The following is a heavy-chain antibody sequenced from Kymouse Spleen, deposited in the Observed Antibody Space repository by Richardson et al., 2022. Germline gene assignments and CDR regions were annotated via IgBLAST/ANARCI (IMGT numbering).Heavy chain of an antibody. D-gene: IGHD6-6*01. CDR3: ARDGYSSSSDFDY. J-gene: IGHJ4*02. CDR1: GFTFSSYG. Sequence: QVQLVESGGGVVQPGRSLRLSCAASGFTFSSYGMHWVRQAPGKGLEWVAVIWYDGSNKYYADSVKGRFTISRDNSKNTLYLQMNSLRAEDTAVYYCARDGYSSSSDFDYWGQGTLVTVSS. V-gene: IGHV3-33*01. CDR2: IWYDGSNK.